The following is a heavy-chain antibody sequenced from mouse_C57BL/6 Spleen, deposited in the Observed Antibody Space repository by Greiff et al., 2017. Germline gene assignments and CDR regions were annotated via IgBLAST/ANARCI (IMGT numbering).Heavy chain of an antibody. CDR1: GFTFSGYG. Sequence: EVHLVESGGGLVKPGGSLKLSCAASGFTFSGYGMHWVRQAPGQGLEWVAFIRSGSSTIYYADTVKGRFTISRDNAKNTLFLQLTSLTSEDSALXYCARDYGIYAMDYWGQGTSVTVSA. CDR3: ARDYGIYAMDY. D-gene: IGHD1-1*01. V-gene: IGHV5-17*01. CDR2: IRSGSSTI. J-gene: IGHJ4*01.